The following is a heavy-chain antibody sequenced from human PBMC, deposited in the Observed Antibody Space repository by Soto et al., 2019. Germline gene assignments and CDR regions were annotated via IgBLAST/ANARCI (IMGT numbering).Heavy chain of an antibody. CDR2: IIPIFGTA. D-gene: IGHD2-15*01. CDR3: ARGVVVAATLYNWCDP. Sequence: QVQLVQSGAEVKKPGSSVKVSCKASGGTFSSYAISWVRQAPGQGLEWRGGIIPIFGTANYAQKFQGRVTITAYESSGTADMELSSLRCEETAVYYWARGVVVAATLYNWCDPWGEGTLVTVSS. CDR1: GGTFSSYA. J-gene: IGHJ5*02. V-gene: IGHV1-69*01.